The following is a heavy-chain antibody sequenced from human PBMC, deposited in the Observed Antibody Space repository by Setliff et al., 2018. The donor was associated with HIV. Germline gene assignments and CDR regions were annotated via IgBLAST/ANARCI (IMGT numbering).Heavy chain of an antibody. CDR1: GYTFIDYF. J-gene: IGHJ4*02. CDR3: ARQLSNSLEC. V-gene: IGHV1-2*02. Sequence: ASVKVSCKASGYTFIDYFMHWVRQAPGQGLEWMGWISPNNGATNIPQRFRGRVTMTRDTSINTAYMELSGLRSDDTAVYYCARQLSNSLECWSQGTPVTVSS. D-gene: IGHD1-1*01. CDR2: ISPNNGAT.